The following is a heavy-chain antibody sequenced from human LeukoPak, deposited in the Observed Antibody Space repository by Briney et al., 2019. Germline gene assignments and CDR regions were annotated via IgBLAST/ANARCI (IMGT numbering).Heavy chain of an antibody. D-gene: IGHD4/OR15-4a*01. V-gene: IGHV1-46*01. J-gene: IGHJ4*02. Sequence: ASVKVSCKASGYTFTNYYMHWVRQAPGQGVEWMGMINPSGGSTSYPQKFQGRVTMTRDTSTSTVQMELNRLRSEDTAVYYCARGRWGATYSLDYWGRGTLVTVSS. CDR1: GYTFTNYY. CDR3: ARGRWGATYSLDY. CDR2: INPSGGST.